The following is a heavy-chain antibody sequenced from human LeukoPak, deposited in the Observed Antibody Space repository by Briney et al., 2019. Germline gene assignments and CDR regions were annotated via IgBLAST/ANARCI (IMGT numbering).Heavy chain of an antibody. D-gene: IGHD3-3*01. CDR1: GYTFSGYY. CDR2: INPNSGGT. CDR3: ARDTIYDFWSGYHDY. V-gene: IGHV1-2*02. J-gene: IGHJ4*02. Sequence: ASVKVSCTASGYTFSGYYMHWVRQAPGQGLEWMGWINPNSGGTNYAQKFQGRVTMTRDTSISTAYMELSRLRSADTAVYYCARDTIYDFWSGYHDYWGQGTLVTVSS.